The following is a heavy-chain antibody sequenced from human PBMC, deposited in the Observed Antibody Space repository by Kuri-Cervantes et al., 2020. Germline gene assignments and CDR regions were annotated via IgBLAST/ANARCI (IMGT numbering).Heavy chain of an antibody. Sequence: GESLKISCAASGFTFSSYWMHWVRQAPGKGLVWVSRINSDGSSTSYADSVKGRFTISRDNAKNSLYLQMNSLRAEDTAVYYCARVGSPVAHLRRIDYWGQGTLVTVSS. CDR3: ARVGSPVAHLRRIDY. J-gene: IGHJ4*02. CDR1: GFTFSSYW. V-gene: IGHV3-74*01. CDR2: INSDGSST. D-gene: IGHD6-19*01.